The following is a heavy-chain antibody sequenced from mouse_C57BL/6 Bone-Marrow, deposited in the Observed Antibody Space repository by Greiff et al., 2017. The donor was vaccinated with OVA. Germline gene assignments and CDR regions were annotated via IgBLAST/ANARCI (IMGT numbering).Heavy chain of an antibody. CDR3: TTYWFAY. J-gene: IGHJ3*01. Sequence: EVKLQQSGAELVRPGASVKLSCTASGFNIKDDYMHWVKQRPEQGLEWIGWIDPENGDTEYASKFQGKATITADTSSNTAYLQLSSLTSEDTAVYYCTTYWFAYWGQGTLVTVSA. CDR2: IDPENGDT. V-gene: IGHV14-4*01. CDR1: GFNIKDDY.